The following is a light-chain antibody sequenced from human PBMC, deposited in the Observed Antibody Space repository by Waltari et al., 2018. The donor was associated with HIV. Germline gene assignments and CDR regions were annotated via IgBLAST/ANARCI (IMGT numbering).Light chain of an antibody. J-gene: IGLJ2*01. CDR1: SNDVGGYNY. Sequence: QSALTQPASVSGSPGQSITLSCTRTSNDVGGYNYVSWYQQHPGKVPKLMINDVSNRPSGVSYRFSGSKSGNTASLTISGLQAEDEADYYCSSYTSSTYVVFGGGTKLTVL. CDR2: DVS. CDR3: SSYTSSTYVV. V-gene: IGLV2-14*03.